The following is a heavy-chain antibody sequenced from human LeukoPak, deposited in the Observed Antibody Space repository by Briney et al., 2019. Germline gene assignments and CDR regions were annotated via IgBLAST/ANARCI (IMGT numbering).Heavy chain of an antibody. CDR1: GYTFTSYG. J-gene: IGHJ4*02. CDR2: ISAYNGNT. V-gene: IGHV1-18*01. D-gene: IGHD2-2*01. Sequence: ASVKVSCKASGYTFTSYGISWVRQAPGQGLEWMGWISAYNGNTNYAQKLQGRVTMTTDTSTSTAYMELRSLRSDDTAVYYSARDCGYCSSTSCYLVWGQGTLVTVSS. CDR3: ARDCGYCSSTSCYLV.